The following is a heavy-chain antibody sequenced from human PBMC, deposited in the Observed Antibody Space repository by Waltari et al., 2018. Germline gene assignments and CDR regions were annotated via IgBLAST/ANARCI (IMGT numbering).Heavy chain of an antibody. CDR1: GFTFSSYA. CDR2: ISSSGSTI. Sequence: EVQLVESGGGLVQPGGSLRLSGAASGFTFSSYAMTWVRQAPGKGLEWVSYISSSGSTIYYADSVKGRFTISRDNAKNSLYLQMNSLRAEDTAVYYCASSSRRRIDYWGQGTLVTVSS. J-gene: IGHJ4*02. V-gene: IGHV3-48*03. CDR3: ASSSRRRIDY.